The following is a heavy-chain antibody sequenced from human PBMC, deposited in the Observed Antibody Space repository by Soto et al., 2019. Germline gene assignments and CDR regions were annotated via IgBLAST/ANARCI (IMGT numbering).Heavy chain of an antibody. D-gene: IGHD3-22*01. CDR1: GFTFSSYA. CDR3: AKVMASDYYDSSGSDAFDI. CDR2: ISGSGGST. Sequence: GGSLRLSCAASGFTFSSYAMSWVRQAPGKGLEWVSAISGSGGSTYYADSVKGRFTISRDNSKNTLYLQMNSLRAEDTAVYYCAKVMASDYYDSSGSDAFDIWGQGTMVTVSS. V-gene: IGHV3-23*01. J-gene: IGHJ3*02.